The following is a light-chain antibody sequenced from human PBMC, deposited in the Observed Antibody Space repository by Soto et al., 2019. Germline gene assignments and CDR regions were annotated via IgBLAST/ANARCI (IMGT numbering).Light chain of an antibody. CDR1: QSVDSAF. CDR3: QQYASSLT. CDR2: GAS. Sequence: EIVLTQSPGSLSLSLGERATLSCRASQSVDSAFFAWYQQKPGQPPRLLMYGASRRATGIPDRFSGSGSGTDFNLKISRLEPEDFAVYYCQQYASSLTFGQGTKVEI. V-gene: IGKV3-20*01. J-gene: IGKJ1*01.